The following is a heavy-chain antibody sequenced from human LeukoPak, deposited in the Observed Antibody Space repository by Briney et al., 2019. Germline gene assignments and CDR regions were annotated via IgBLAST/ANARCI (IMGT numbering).Heavy chain of an antibody. J-gene: IGHJ4*02. Sequence: GGSLRLSCAASGFTFSSYAMSWVRQAPGKGLEWVSAISGSGGSTYYADSVKGRLTISRDNSKNTLYLQMNSLRAEDTAVYYCAKGYSVAGTSYWGQGTLVTVSS. CDR3: AKGYSVAGTSY. CDR2: ISGSGGST. D-gene: IGHD6-19*01. V-gene: IGHV3-23*01. CDR1: GFTFSSYA.